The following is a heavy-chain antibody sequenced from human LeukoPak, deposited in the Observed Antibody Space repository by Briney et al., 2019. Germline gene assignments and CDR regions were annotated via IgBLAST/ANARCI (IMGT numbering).Heavy chain of an antibody. CDR2: ISTSSSYI. CDR3: VRNRGDPSYFDY. D-gene: IGHD4-17*01. V-gene: IGHV3-21*01. CDR1: GFTFNGYS. J-gene: IGHJ4*02. Sequence: GGSLRLSCTASGFTFNGYSMNWVRQGPGKGLEWGSSISTSSSYIYYADSVKGRFTISRNNPKNSLYLQMNSLRAEDTAVYYCVRNRGDPSYFDYWGQGTLVTVSS.